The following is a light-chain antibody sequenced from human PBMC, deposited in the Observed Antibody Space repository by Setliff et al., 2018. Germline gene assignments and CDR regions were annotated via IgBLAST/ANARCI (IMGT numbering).Light chain of an antibody. CDR1: SSNIGSNT. V-gene: IGLV1-44*01. Sequence: QSVLTQPPSASGTPAQRVTISCSGSSSNIGSNTVNWYQQLPGTAPKLLIYSNNQRPSGVPDRFSGSKSGTSASLTISGLQAEDEADYYCSSYTSSSIFYVFGTGTKVTVL. CDR3: SSYTSSSIFYV. CDR2: SNN. J-gene: IGLJ1*01.